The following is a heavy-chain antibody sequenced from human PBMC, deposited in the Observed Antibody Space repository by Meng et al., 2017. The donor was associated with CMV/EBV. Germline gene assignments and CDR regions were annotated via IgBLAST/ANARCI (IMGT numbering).Heavy chain of an antibody. CDR1: GSTFTGDY. V-gene: IGHV1-2*02. CDR3: ARQHNSSSWIINWFDP. J-gene: IGHJ5*02. Sequence: VQLGQAGAGGKKPGASVKGSSKASGSTFTGDYMHWLRQAPGQGLEWMGWINPNSGGTNYAQKFQGRVTMTRDTSISTAYMELSRLRSDDTAVYYCARQHNSSSWIINWFDPWGQGTLVTVSS. D-gene: IGHD6-13*01. CDR2: INPNSGGT.